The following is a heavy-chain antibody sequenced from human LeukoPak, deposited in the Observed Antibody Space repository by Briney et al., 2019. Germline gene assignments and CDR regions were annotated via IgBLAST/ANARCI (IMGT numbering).Heavy chain of an antibody. D-gene: IGHD2-15*01. V-gene: IGHV4-39*07. J-gene: IGHJ4*02. CDR1: GGSISSSSYY. CDR3: ARGVVVVAATGRIDY. Sequence: PSETLSLTCTVSGGSISSSSYYWGWIRQPPGKGLEWIGNIYYSGSTYYNPSLKSRVTISVDTSKNQFSLKLSSVTAADTAVYYCARGVVVVAATGRIDYWGQGTLVTVSS. CDR2: IYYSGST.